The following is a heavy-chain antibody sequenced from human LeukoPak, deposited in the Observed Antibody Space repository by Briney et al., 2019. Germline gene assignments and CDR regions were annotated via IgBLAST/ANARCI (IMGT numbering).Heavy chain of an antibody. V-gene: IGHV3-30*03. CDR3: AIGGERLTLDY. Sequence: GPLKLSFAASGFPFSSYGMHWVRPAPGKGLEWVAVISYDGSNKYYAASVKGRFTISRDNSKNTLYLQMNSLRAEDTAVYYCAIGGERLTLDYWGQGTLVTVSS. CDR2: ISYDGSNK. D-gene: IGHD1-26*01. CDR1: GFPFSSYG. J-gene: IGHJ4*02.